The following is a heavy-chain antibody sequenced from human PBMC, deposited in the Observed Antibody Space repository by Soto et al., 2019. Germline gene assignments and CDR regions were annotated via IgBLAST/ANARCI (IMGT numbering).Heavy chain of an antibody. CDR3: ARGVSSGWYGLKGPPDY. CDR2: IIPIFGTA. V-gene: IGHV1-69*06. CDR1: GGTFSSYA. D-gene: IGHD6-19*01. J-gene: IGHJ4*01. Sequence: QVQLVQSGAEVKKPGSSVKVSCKASGGTFSSYAISWVRQAPGQGLEWMGGIIPIFGTANYAQKFQGRVTITADKSTSTAYMELSSLRSDDTAVYYCARGVSSGWYGLKGPPDYWGHGTLVTVSS.